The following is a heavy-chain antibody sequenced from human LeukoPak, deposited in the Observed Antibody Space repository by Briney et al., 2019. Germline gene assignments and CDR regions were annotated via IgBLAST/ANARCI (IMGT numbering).Heavy chain of an antibody. CDR1: GGSISSYY. J-gene: IGHJ4*02. CDR2: INHSGST. CDR3: ARGQTIVGATGDF. D-gene: IGHD1-26*01. Sequence: PSETLSLTCTVSGGSISSYYWIWIRQPPGKGLEWIGEINHSGSTNYNPSLKSRVTISVDTSKNQFSLKLSSVTAADTAVYYCARGQTIVGATGDFWGQGTLVTVSS. V-gene: IGHV4-34*01.